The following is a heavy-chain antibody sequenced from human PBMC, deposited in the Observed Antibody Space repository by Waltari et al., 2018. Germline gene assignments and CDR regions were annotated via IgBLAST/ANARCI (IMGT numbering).Heavy chain of an antibody. Sequence: QVQLVESGGGVVQPGRSLRLSCAASGFTFSSYGMQWVSQAPGKGLEGVAVIWYDGSNKYYADSVKGRFTISRDTSKTTLYLQMNSLIAEDTAVYYCAREIGGVAATSPLFDYWGQGTLVTVSS. CDR2: IWYDGSNK. V-gene: IGHV3-33*08. CDR3: AREIGGVAATSPLFDY. D-gene: IGHD2-15*01. J-gene: IGHJ4*02. CDR1: GFTFSSYG.